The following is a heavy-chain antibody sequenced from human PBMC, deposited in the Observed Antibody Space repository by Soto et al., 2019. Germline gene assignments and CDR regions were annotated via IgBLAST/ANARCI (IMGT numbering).Heavy chain of an antibody. Sequence: QIQLVESGGGLVKPGGSLRLSCAASGFSFSDHYMSWIRQAPGKGLEWLSYISPRSNYREYADSVTGRHTISRDNAKKSLFLQMNSLRAEDTGVYYCVRGGGGGQFDSWGQGTLVTVSS. D-gene: IGHD2-21*01. J-gene: IGHJ4*02. CDR1: GFSFSDHY. V-gene: IGHV3-11*05. CDR3: VRGGGGGQFDS. CDR2: ISPRSNYR.